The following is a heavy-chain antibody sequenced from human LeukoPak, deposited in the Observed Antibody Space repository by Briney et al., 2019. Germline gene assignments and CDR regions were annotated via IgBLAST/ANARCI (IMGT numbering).Heavy chain of an antibody. CDR3: ARSTVTTGSRSPPDY. J-gene: IGHJ4*02. V-gene: IGHV4-31*03. CDR2: IYYSGST. D-gene: IGHD4-17*01. Sequence: SETLSLTCTVSGGSISSGGYYWSWIRQHPGKGLEWIGYIYYSGSTYYNPSLKSRVTISVDTSKNQFSLKLSSVTAADTAVYYCARSTVTTGSRSPPDYWGQGTLVTVSS. CDR1: GGSISSGGYY.